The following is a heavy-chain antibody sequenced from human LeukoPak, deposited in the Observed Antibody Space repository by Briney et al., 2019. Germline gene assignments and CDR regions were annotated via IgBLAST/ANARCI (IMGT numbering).Heavy chain of an antibody. CDR3: ASTLAAGTSYFDY. V-gene: IGHV1-2*02. CDR1: GYTFTGYY. D-gene: IGHD6-13*01. CDR2: INPNSGGT. Sequence: ASVKVSCKASGYTFTGYYIHWVRQAPGQGLEWMGWINPNSGGTYYAQKFQGRGTMTRDTSISTAYMELSRLTSDDTAVYYCASTLAAGTSYFDYWGQGTLVTVSS. J-gene: IGHJ4*02.